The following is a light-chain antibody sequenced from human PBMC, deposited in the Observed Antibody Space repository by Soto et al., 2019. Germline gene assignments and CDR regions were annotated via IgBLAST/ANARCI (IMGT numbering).Light chain of an antibody. Sequence: DIVLTQTPDSLAVSLAERATINCRSSQSVLYSSNSKIYLAWYQQKPGRPPKLLLYWASTRESGVPDRFSGSGSGKVFTLTITSLQAEDVAAYYCQQYYSSPVTFGGGTKVEL. V-gene: IGKV4-1*01. CDR1: QSVLYSSNSKIY. J-gene: IGKJ4*01. CDR3: QQYYSSPVT. CDR2: WAS.